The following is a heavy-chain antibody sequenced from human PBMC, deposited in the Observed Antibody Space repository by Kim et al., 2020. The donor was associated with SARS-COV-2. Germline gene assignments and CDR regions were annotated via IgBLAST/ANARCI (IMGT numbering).Heavy chain of an antibody. J-gene: IGHJ6*02. V-gene: IGHV1-69*04. Sequence: SVKVSCKASGGTFSSYAISWVRQAPGQGLEWMGRIIPILGIANYAQKFQGRVTITADKSTSTAHMELGSLRSEDTAVYYCARRPRSRSGNIYYDYGMDLCGQGATVTVSS. CDR2: IIPILGIA. CDR3: ARRPRSRSGNIYYDYGMDL. CDR1: GGTFSSYA. D-gene: IGHD6-25*01.